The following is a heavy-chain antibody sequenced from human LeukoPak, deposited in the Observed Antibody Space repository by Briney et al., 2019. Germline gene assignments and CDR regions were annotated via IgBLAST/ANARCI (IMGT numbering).Heavy chain of an antibody. Sequence: GGSLRLSCAASGFTFSNYWMHWVRQAPGKGLVWVSRINSDGSITSYADSVKGRFTISRDNAKNTLYLQMNCLRAEDTAVYYCARGPMVRTNLFGYWGQGTLVTVSS. CDR1: GFTFSNYW. CDR3: ARGPMVRTNLFGY. J-gene: IGHJ4*02. CDR2: INSDGSIT. V-gene: IGHV3-74*01. D-gene: IGHD3-10*01.